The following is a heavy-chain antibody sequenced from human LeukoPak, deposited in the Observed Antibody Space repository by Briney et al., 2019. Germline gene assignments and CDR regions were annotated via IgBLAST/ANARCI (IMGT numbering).Heavy chain of an antibody. CDR1: GFTFRAYS. CDR3: ARDAVVPASISSYYYYMDV. D-gene: IGHD2-2*01. CDR2: ISGSSTTL. Sequence: GSLRLSCAASGFTFRAYSMNWVRQAPGKGLEWISYISGSSTTLYYADSVKGRFTISRDNAKNSLYLQMNSLRVEDTAVYYCARDAVVPASISSYYYYMDVWGKGTTVTVSS. V-gene: IGHV3-48*01. J-gene: IGHJ6*03.